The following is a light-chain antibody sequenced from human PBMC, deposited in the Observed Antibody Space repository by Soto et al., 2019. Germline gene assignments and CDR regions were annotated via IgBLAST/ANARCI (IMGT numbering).Light chain of an antibody. CDR1: QSVSSN. CDR3: QQYNIWPRT. Sequence: EIVMTQSPATLSVSPGERATLSCRASQSVSSNLAWYQQKPGQAPRLLIYGASTRATGIPDRFSGSGSGTDFTLTISSLQSEDFAVYYCQQYNIWPRTFGQGTKVEIK. CDR2: GAS. J-gene: IGKJ1*01. V-gene: IGKV3-15*01.